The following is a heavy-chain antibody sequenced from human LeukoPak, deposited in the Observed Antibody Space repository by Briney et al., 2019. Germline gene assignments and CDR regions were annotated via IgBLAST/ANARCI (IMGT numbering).Heavy chain of an antibody. CDR1: GFTFSSYN. Sequence: PGGSLRLSCAASGFTFSSYNMNWVRQAPGKGLEWVSSISSSSSYIYYADSVKGRFTISRDNAKNSLYLQMNSLRAEDTAVYYCARVRYCSGGSCYGMDVWGQGTTVTVSS. CDR3: ARVRYCSGGSCYGMDV. D-gene: IGHD2-15*01. J-gene: IGHJ6*02. CDR2: ISSSSSYI. V-gene: IGHV3-21*01.